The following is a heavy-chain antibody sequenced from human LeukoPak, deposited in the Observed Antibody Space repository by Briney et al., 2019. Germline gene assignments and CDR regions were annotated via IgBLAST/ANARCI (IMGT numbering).Heavy chain of an antibody. CDR3: ARMLISSGYYVDS. Sequence: GGSLRLSCAASGFSVSGNYMSWVRQAPGKGLESVSVIYSGGTTYYADSVKGRFTISRDISKNTLYLQMNSLRADDTAVYYCARMLISSGYYVDSWGQGTLVTVSS. J-gene: IGHJ4*02. V-gene: IGHV3-53*01. D-gene: IGHD3-3*01. CDR2: IYSGGTT. CDR1: GFSVSGNY.